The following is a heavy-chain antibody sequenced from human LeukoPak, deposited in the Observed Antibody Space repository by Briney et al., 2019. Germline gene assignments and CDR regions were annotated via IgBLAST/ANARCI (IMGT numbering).Heavy chain of an antibody. CDR2: IYYSGST. CDR3: ARQTYYYDSSGPDY. J-gene: IGHJ4*02. CDR1: GGSISSSSYY. Sequence: PSETLSLTCTVSGGSISSSSYYWGWIRQPPGKGLEWIGSIYYSGSTYYNPSLKSRVTISVDTSKNQFSLKLSSVTAADTAVYYCARQTYYYDSSGPDYWGQGTLVTVSS. D-gene: IGHD3-22*01. V-gene: IGHV4-39*01.